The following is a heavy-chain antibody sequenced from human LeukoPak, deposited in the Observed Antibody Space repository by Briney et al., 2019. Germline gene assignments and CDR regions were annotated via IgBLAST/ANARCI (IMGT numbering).Heavy chain of an antibody. J-gene: IGHJ4*02. Sequence: GGTLRLSCAVSGFTFSNYGMTWVRQAPGKGLEWVSAISGSGGSTYYADSVKGRFTISRDNSKNTLYLQMNSLRAEDTAVYYCAKVRVDILVVVAAPFDYWGQGILVTVSS. CDR3: AKVRVDILVVVAAPFDY. V-gene: IGHV3-23*01. CDR1: GFTFSNYG. D-gene: IGHD2-15*01. CDR2: ISGSGGST.